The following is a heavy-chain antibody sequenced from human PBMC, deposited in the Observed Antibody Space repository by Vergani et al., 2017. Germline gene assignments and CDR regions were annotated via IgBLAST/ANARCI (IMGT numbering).Heavy chain of an antibody. CDR1: GFTFNQYG. CDR3: ARDLRLLYNRFDP. V-gene: IGHV3-33*01. J-gene: IGHJ5*02. Sequence: QVQLVESAGGVVQPGGSLRLSCAASGFTFNQYGMHWVRQAPGKGLECVAVTWYDGNNKQYADSVKGRFTISRDNSKSTMYLQMNSLRDEDTGVYYCARDLRLLYNRFDPWGQGTLVTVSS. CDR2: TWYDGNNK. D-gene: IGHD1-14*01.